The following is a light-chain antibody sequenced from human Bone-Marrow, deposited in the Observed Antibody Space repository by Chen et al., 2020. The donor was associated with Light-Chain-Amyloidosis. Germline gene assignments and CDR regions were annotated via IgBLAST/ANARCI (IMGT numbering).Light chain of an antibody. Sequence: SYVLNQPSSVSVAPGQTATIACGGNNIGSTSVHWYQQTPGQAPLLVVYDDSDRPSGIPERLSGSNSGNTATLPISRVEAGDEADYYCQVWDRSSDRPVFGGGTKLTVL. CDR2: DDS. CDR3: QVWDRSSDRPV. CDR1: NIGSTS. J-gene: IGLJ3*02. V-gene: IGLV3-21*02.